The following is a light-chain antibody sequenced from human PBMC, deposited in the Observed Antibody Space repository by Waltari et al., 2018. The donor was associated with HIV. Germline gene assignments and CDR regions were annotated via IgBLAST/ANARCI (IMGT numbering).Light chain of an antibody. CDR2: QVS. V-gene: IGLV2-14*01. J-gene: IGLJ1*01. CDR1: TSDIRNYNY. CDR3: SSYSSSTAPYV. Sequence: QSALTQPASVSGSPGQSITISCPGTTSDIRNYNYVPCYQHHPANAPKLIIYQVSNRPSGVSNRFSGSKSGNTAALTVSRLHADDEGDYYCSSYSSSTAPYVFGTGTKVTVV.